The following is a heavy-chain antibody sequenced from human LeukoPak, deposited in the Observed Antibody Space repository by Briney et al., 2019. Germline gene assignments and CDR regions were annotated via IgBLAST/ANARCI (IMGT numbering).Heavy chain of an antibody. CDR1: GYTFTSYG. Sequence: ASVKVSCKASGYTFTSYGISWVRQAPGQGLEWMGWISAYNGNTNYAQKLQGRVTMTTDTSTSTAYMELRSLRSDDTAVYYCATARMGRWLVEPWGQGTLVTVSS. V-gene: IGHV1-18*01. D-gene: IGHD6-19*01. CDR3: ATARMGRWLVEP. J-gene: IGHJ5*02. CDR2: ISAYNGNT.